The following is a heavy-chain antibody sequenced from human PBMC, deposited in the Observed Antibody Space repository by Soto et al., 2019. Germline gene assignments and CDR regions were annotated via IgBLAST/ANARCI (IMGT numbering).Heavy chain of an antibody. CDR2: IYPGDSDT. J-gene: IGHJ3*02. D-gene: IGHD3-3*01. V-gene: IGHV5-51*01. Sequence: GESLKISCKGSGYSFTSYWIGWMRQMPGKGLEWMGIIYPGDSDTRYSPSFQGQVTISADKSISTAYLQWSSLKASDTAMYYCARRTGTIFGVVPGAFDIWGQGTMVTVSS. CDR3: ARRTGTIFGVVPGAFDI. CDR1: GYSFTSYW.